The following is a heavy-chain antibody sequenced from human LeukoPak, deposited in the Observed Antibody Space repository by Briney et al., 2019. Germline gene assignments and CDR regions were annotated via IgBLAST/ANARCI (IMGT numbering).Heavy chain of an antibody. Sequence: ASVKVSSMASTYTFTGNYMHWVRQAPGQGLEWMGWINPNSGGTNYAQKFQGRVTMTRDTSTRTAYSEPSRLRTDDTAVYYGARVGRNGFDIWGQGKMLSVSS. J-gene: IGHJ3*02. CDR2: INPNSGGT. D-gene: IGHD2-15*01. CDR3: ARVGRNGFDI. V-gene: IGHV1-2*02. CDR1: TYTFTGNY.